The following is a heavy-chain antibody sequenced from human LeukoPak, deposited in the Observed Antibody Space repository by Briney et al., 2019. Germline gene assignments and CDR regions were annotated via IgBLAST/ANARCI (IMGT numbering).Heavy chain of an antibody. V-gene: IGHV4-38-2*02. CDR1: GYSIISGYH. D-gene: IGHD2-2*02. Sequence: SETLSLTCTVSGYSIISGYHWGSIRQPPGKGLEWIWSTYHSGSTYYNPYLKSRVTISVDTSKNQFSLKLSSVTAADTAVYYCARVYCSSTSCYTLSWYFDLWGRGTLVTVSS. CDR2: TYHSGST. CDR3: ARVYCSSTSCYTLSWYFDL. J-gene: IGHJ2*01.